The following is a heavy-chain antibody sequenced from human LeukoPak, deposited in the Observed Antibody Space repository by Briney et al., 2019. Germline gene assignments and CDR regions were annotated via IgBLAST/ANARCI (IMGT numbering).Heavy chain of an antibody. D-gene: IGHD5-12*01. CDR2: ISRSGSTI. Sequence: GGSLRLSCAASGFAFSSYEMNWVREAPGKGLEWVSYISRSGSTIYYADSVKGRFTISRYNAKNSLYLQMNSLRVEDAAVYYCASGYDLPYWGQGTLVTVSS. CDR3: ASGYDLPY. CDR1: GFAFSSYE. V-gene: IGHV3-48*03. J-gene: IGHJ4*02.